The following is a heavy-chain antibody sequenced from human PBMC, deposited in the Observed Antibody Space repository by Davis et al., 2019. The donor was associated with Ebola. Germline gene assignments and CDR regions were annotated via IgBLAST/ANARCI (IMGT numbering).Heavy chain of an antibody. CDR3: ARDPHCSGGSCFGMDV. J-gene: IGHJ6*02. CDR2: INSDGSST. V-gene: IGHV3-74*01. CDR1: GFTFSGYW. D-gene: IGHD2-15*01. Sequence: GESLKISCAASGFTFSGYWMHWVRQAPGKGLVWVSRINSDGSSTSYADSVKGRFTISRDNAKNTLYLQMNSLRAEDTAVYYCARDPHCSGGSCFGMDVWGQGTTVTVSS.